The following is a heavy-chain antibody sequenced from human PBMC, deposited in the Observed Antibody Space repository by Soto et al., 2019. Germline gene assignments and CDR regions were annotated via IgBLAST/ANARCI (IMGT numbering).Heavy chain of an antibody. J-gene: IGHJ4*02. Sequence: PSETLSLTCTVSGVSISSYYWIWIRQPPGKGLEWIGYIYYSGSTNYNPSLKSRVTISVDTSKNQFSLKLSSVTAADTAVYYCARVKGRDGYNFDYWGQGTLVTSPQ. CDR1: GVSISSYY. V-gene: IGHV4-59*01. CDR3: ARVKGRDGYNFDY. CDR2: IYYSGST. D-gene: IGHD5-12*01.